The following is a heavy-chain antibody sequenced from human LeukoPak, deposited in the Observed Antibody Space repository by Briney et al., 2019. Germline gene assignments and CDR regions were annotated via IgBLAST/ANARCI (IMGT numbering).Heavy chain of an antibody. J-gene: IGHJ4*02. Sequence: SETLSLTCTVSGGSISSYYWSWIRQPAGKELEWIGRINTSGSTNYNPSLKSRVTMSVDTSKNQFSLKLSSVTAADTAVYYCARDGYGSGRLPGDWGQGTLVTVSS. D-gene: IGHD3-10*01. CDR1: GGSISSYY. CDR2: INTSGST. V-gene: IGHV4-4*07. CDR3: ARDGYGSGRLPGD.